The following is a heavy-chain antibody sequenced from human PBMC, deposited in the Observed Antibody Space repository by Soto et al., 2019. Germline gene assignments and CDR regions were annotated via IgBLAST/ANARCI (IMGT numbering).Heavy chain of an antibody. CDR3: ARGASYYYDSSGYP. Sequence: PXVSLRLSCAASGFGFSSYGMHWVRQAPGKGLEWVAVIWYDGSNKYYADSVKGRFTISRDNSKNTLYLQMNSLRAEDTAVYYCARGASYYYDSSGYPWGQGTLVTVSS. CDR2: IWYDGSNK. D-gene: IGHD3-22*01. CDR1: GFGFSSYG. J-gene: IGHJ5*02. V-gene: IGHV3-33*01.